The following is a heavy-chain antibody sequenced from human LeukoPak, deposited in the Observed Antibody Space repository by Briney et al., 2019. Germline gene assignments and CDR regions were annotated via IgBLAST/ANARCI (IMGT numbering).Heavy chain of an antibody. Sequence: SQTLSLTCTVSGGSISSGDYYWSWIRQPPGKGLEWIGYIYYSGSTYYNPSLKRRLTISVDTSKNQFSLKLSSVTAADTAVYYCARDPAVLWFGESDWGQGTLVTVSS. CDR3: ARDPAVLWFGESD. D-gene: IGHD3-10*01. CDR1: GGSISSGDYY. CDR2: IYYSGST. J-gene: IGHJ4*02. V-gene: IGHV4-30-4*08.